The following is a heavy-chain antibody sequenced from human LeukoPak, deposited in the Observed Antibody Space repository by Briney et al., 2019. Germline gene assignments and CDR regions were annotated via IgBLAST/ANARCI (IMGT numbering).Heavy chain of an antibody. CDR1: GFTFSSYS. CDR3: ARRGAVAGTIDY. D-gene: IGHD6-19*01. V-gene: IGHV3-48*01. Sequence: GGSLRLSCAASGFTFSSYSMNWVRQAPGKGLEWVSYITYSGSTIYYADSVKGRFTISRDNAKNSPYLQMNSLRAEDTAVYYCARRGAVAGTIDYWGQGALVTVSS. J-gene: IGHJ4*02. CDR2: ITYSGSTI.